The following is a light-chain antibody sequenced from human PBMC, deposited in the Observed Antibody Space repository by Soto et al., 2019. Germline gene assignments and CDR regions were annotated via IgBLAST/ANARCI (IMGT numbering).Light chain of an antibody. CDR2: KVS. Sequence: DVVMTQSPLSLPVTLGQPASISCRSSQSLVYSDGNTYLNWFQQRPGQSPRRLIYKVSNRDSGVPDRFSGRGSGTDFTLKISRVEAEDVAVYYCQQYYSTPPTFGGGTKLEIK. V-gene: IGKV2-30*01. J-gene: IGKJ4*01. CDR1: QSLVYSDGNTY. CDR3: QQYYSTPPT.